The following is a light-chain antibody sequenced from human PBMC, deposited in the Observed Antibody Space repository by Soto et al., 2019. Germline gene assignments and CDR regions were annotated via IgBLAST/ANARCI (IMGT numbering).Light chain of an antibody. CDR2: WAS. Sequence: DIVMTQSPDSLAVSLGERATINCKSSQSVLYSSNNKNYLAWYQQKPGQPPKLLIYWASTREYGVPDRFSGSGSGTDFTLTISSLQAEDSAVYFCQQYNNWPTWTFGQGTKVDIK. J-gene: IGKJ1*01. CDR3: QQYNNWPTWT. CDR1: QSVLYSSNNKNY. V-gene: IGKV4-1*01.